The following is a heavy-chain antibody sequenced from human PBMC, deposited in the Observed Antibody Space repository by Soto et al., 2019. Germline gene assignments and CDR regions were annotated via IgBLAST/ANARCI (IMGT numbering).Heavy chain of an antibody. CDR2: IYYSGST. CDR3: ARDLRTLLWFGEWVDWFDP. V-gene: IGHV4-61*01. J-gene: IGHJ5*02. D-gene: IGHD3-10*01. Sequence: PSETLSLTCTVSGGSVSSGSYYWSWIRQPPGKGLEWIGYIYYSGSTNYNPSLKSRVTISVDTSKNQFSLKLSSVTAADTAVYYCARDLRTLLWFGEWVDWFDPWGQGTLVTVSS. CDR1: GGSVSSGSYY.